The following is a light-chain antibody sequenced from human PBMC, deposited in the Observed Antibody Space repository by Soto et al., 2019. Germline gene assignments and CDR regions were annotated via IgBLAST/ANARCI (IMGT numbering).Light chain of an antibody. J-gene: IGLJ1*01. Sequence: QSALTQPASVSGSPGQSITISCTVTISDVGGYNYVSWYQQYPGKAPKLMIYDVSNRPSGVSNRFSGSKSGNTASLTISGLQAEDEADYYCTSYTTSSTLVFGTGTKLTVL. V-gene: IGLV2-14*01. CDR1: ISDVGGYNY. CDR3: TSYTTSSTLV. CDR2: DVS.